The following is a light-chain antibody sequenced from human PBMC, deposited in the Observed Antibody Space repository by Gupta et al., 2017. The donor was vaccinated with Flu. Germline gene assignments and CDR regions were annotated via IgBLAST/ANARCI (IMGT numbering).Light chain of an antibody. CDR2: DAA. CDR1: QSINNY. V-gene: IGKV3-11*01. CDR3: QQRKNWPSIT. Sequence: ERATLSCRASQSINNYLAWYQQKPGQAPRLLIYDAAARATGIPTRFSGSGSGTDFTLTISSLEPDDFAFYYCQQRKNWPSITFGQGTRLEIK. J-gene: IGKJ5*01.